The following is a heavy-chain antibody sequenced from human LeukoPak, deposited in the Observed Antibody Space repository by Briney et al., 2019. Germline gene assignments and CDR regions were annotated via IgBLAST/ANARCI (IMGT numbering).Heavy chain of an antibody. CDR3: VRASVKSGGAFDI. V-gene: IGHV4-59*01. D-gene: IGHD2-15*01. CDR1: GGSISSYY. CDR2: INYGGST. Sequence: SETLSLTCTVSGGSISSYYWSWIRQPPGKGLEWIAYINYGGSTNYNPSLESRITTSRDTSKNQFSLKLSSMTAADTAVYYCVRASVKSGGAFDIWGQGTMVTVSS. J-gene: IGHJ3*02.